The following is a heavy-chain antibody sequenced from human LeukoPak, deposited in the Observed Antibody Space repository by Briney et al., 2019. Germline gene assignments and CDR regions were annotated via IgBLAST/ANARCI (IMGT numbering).Heavy chain of an antibody. CDR2: INYSGST. Sequence: PSETLSLTCAVYGGSFSGYYWSWIRQPPGKGLEWIGEINYSGSTNYNPSLKSRVTISVDTSKNQFSLKLSSVTAADTAVYYCARGPDYGDYEYFQHWGQGTLVTVSS. J-gene: IGHJ1*01. CDR3: ARGPDYGDYEYFQH. CDR1: GGSFSGYY. D-gene: IGHD4-17*01. V-gene: IGHV4-34*01.